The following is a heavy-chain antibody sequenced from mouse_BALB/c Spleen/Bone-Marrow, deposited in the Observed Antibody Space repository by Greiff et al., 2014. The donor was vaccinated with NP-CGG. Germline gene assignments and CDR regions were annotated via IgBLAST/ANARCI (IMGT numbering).Heavy chain of an antibody. CDR1: GFTFSRYG. CDR3: ARQYGNLGVMDY. CDR2: ISSGGSYT. J-gene: IGHJ4*01. V-gene: IGHV5-6*01. D-gene: IGHD2-1*01. Sequence: EVHLVESGGDLVKPGGSLKLSCAASGFTFSRYGMSWVRQTPDKRLEWVANISSGGSYTYYPDSVKGRFTISRDNAKYTLYLHMSSLKSEDTAMYYCARQYGNLGVMDYWGQGTSVTVSS.